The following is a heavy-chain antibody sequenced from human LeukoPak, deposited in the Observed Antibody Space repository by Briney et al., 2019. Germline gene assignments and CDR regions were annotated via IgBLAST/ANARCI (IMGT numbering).Heavy chain of an antibody. V-gene: IGHV4-38-2*02. Sequence: SETLSLTCTVSGHSIINSYYWGWIRQPPGKGLEWIGSIYHTGSTYYNPSLKGRLTISVDTSKNQFSLKLNSVTATDTAVYYCARAVDSSGFSSFQHWGQGTLVTVSS. CDR3: ARAVDSSGFSSFQH. J-gene: IGHJ1*01. CDR1: GHSIINSYY. CDR2: IYHTGST. D-gene: IGHD3-22*01.